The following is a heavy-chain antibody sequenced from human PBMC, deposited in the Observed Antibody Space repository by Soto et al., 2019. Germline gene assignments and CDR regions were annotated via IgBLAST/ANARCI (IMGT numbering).Heavy chain of an antibody. D-gene: IGHD6-13*01. CDR1: GGSISSYY. CDR2: IYYSGST. CDR3: AGQTEYSSSWYSRGAGSWFDP. V-gene: IGHV4-59*08. Sequence: PSDTLSLTCTVSGGSISSYYWSWIRQPPGKGLEWIGYIYYSGSTNYNPSLKSRVTISVDTSKNQFSLKLSSVTAADTAVYYCAGQTEYSSSWYSRGAGSWFDPWGQGTLVTVSS. J-gene: IGHJ5*02.